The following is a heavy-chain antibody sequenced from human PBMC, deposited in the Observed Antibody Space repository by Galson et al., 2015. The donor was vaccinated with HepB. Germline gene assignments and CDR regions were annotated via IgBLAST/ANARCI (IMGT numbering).Heavy chain of an antibody. CDR2: INPSGGST. J-gene: IGHJ4*02. CDR3: AREAPSGGCGGDCYLDY. Sequence: SVKVSCKASGYTFTSYYMHWVRQAPGQGLEWMGIINPSGGSTSYAQKLQGRVTMTRDTSKSTVYMELSSLRSEDTAVYYCAREAPSGGCGGDCYLDYWGQGTLVTVSS. V-gene: IGHV1-46*04. D-gene: IGHD2-21*02. CDR1: GYTFTSYY.